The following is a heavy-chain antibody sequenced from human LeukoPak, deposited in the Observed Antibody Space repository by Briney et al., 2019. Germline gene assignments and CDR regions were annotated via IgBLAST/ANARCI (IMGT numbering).Heavy chain of an antibody. V-gene: IGHV4-39*01. J-gene: IGHJ3*02. Sequence: PSETLSLTCTVSGASISTSGSYSGWVRQAPGKGLEWIGTIYHSGGTYYNPSLKSRVTISVGTSKNQFSLKLSSVTAADTAVYYCARPAKQWLGNDAFDIWGRGTTVTVSS. D-gene: IGHD6-19*01. CDR3: ARPAKQWLGNDAFDI. CDR1: GASISTSGSY. CDR2: IYHSGGT.